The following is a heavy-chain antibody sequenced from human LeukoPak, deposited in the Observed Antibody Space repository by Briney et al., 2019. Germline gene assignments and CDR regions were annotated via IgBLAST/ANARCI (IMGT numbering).Heavy chain of an antibody. V-gene: IGHV3-30-3*01. D-gene: IGHD1-14*01. CDR1: GVTFSTHS. Sequence: GGSLRLSCAASGVTFSTHSMRGVRQAPGKGVDWVAVMSNDRTLNYYAVSVKGRFTISKDTSKNTLYLHMNTLRAEDTAVYYCSTEPVVTVTGFDSWGQGTLVTVSS. CDR3: STEPVVTVTGFDS. CDR2: MSNDRTLN. J-gene: IGHJ4*02.